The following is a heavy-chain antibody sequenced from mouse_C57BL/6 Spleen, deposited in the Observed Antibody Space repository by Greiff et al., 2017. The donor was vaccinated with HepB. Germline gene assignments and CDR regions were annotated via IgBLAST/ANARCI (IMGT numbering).Heavy chain of an antibody. CDR2: ISDGGSYT. CDR1: GFTFSSYA. CDR3: ARDFHYYGSNYFDY. V-gene: IGHV5-4*01. J-gene: IGHJ2*01. Sequence: EVMLVESGGGLVKPGGSLKLSCAASGFTFSSYAMSWVRQTPEKRLEWVATISDGGSYTYYPDNVKGRFTISRDNAKNNLYLQMSHLKSEDTAMYYCARDFHYYGSNYFDYWGQGTTLTVSS. D-gene: IGHD1-1*01.